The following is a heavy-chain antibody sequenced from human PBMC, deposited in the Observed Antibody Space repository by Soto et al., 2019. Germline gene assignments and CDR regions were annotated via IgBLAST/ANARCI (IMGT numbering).Heavy chain of an antibody. J-gene: IGHJ1*01. Sequence: SETLSLTFSVSGDSVSSYNYYWSWIRQSPGKGLEWIGFVYYTGIARYNPSLKSRVTISVDTSKNQFSLKLSSVTAADTAVYYCALRYFDPKRYFHHWGQGTLVTVSS. D-gene: IGHD3-9*01. CDR3: ALRYFDPKRYFHH. V-gene: IGHV4-61*01. CDR2: VYYTGIA. CDR1: GDSVSSYNYY.